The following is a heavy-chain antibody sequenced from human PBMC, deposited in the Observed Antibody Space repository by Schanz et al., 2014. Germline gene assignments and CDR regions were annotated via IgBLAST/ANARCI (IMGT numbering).Heavy chain of an antibody. CDR2: ISTSNGNT. D-gene: IGHD6-6*01. Sequence: QVQLVQSGGEMKKPGASVKVSCKASGYTSTDYGVIWVRQAPGQGLEWMGWISTSNGNTNYAQKLQGRVTMTRDTSTSTTYMYLRSLRSDDAAVYFCARDPSPYTKSSDVRYFDHWGQGTLVTVSS. V-gene: IGHV1-18*01. J-gene: IGHJ4*02. CDR1: GYTSTDYG. CDR3: ARDPSPYTKSSDVRYFDH.